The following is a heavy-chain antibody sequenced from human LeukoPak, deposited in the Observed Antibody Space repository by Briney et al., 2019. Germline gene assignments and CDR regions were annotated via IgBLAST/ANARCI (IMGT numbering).Heavy chain of an antibody. V-gene: IGHV3-21*01. Sequence: GGSLRLSCAASGFTFSSYSMNWVRQAPGKGLEWVSSISSSSSYIYYADSVKGRLTISRDNAKNSLYLQMNSLRAEDTAVYYCARSDCSSTSCYGLNYYGMDVWGQGTTVTVSS. CDR2: ISSSSSYI. CDR1: GFTFSSYS. J-gene: IGHJ6*02. CDR3: ARSDCSSTSCYGLNYYGMDV. D-gene: IGHD2-2*01.